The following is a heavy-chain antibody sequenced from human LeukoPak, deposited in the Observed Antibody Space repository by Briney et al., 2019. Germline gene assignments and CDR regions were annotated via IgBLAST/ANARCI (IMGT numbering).Heavy chain of an antibody. CDR1: GFAFSSYE. Sequence: GGSLRLSCAASGFAFSSYEMNWVRQAPGKGLEWVSYISSSGSTIYYADSVKGRFTISRDNAKNSLYLQMNSLRAEDTAVYYCARVITGYSSGWYSSNLGGYFDYWGQGTLVTVSS. CDR3: ARVITGYSSGWYSSNLGGYFDY. CDR2: ISSSGSTI. V-gene: IGHV3-48*03. D-gene: IGHD6-19*01. J-gene: IGHJ4*02.